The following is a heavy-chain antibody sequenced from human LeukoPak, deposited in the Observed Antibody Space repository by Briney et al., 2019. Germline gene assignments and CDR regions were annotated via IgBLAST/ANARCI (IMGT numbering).Heavy chain of an antibody. Sequence: SETLSLTCTVSGFSISSGYYWGWIRQPPGKGLEWIGSIFHTGSTYYNPSLKSRVTISVDTSKNQFSLKLTSVAAADTAMYYCARDIVGATHDYWGQGTLVTVSS. V-gene: IGHV4-38-2*02. D-gene: IGHD1-26*01. J-gene: IGHJ4*02. CDR2: IFHTGST. CDR3: ARDIVGATHDY. CDR1: GFSISSGYY.